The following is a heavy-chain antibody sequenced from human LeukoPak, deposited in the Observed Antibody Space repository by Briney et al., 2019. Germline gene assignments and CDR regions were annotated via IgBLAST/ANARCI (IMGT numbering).Heavy chain of an antibody. Sequence: ASVSVSCEASGYTFTSYYMHWVRQAPGQGLEWVGIINPSGGSTSYAQKLQGRVTMTRDISTSTVYMELSSLRAEDTAVYYCARDRPGDSSGYGSWFAFDIWGQGKMVTVSS. D-gene: IGHD3-22*01. CDR3: ARDRPGDSSGYGSWFAFDI. V-gene: IGHV1-46*04. J-gene: IGHJ3*02. CDR1: GYTFTSYY. CDR2: INPSGGST.